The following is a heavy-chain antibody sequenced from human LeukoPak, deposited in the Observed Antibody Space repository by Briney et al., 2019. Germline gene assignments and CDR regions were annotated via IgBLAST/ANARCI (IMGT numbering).Heavy chain of an antibody. CDR3: ASQYYYDSSSYYREHDY. J-gene: IGHJ4*02. Sequence: TGGSLRLTRAASGFIFSRYWMHWVRQAPGKGLVWVSRINSDGSTTSYADSVKGRFTISRDNAKNTLYLQMNSLRAEDTAVYYCASQYYYDSSSYYREHDYWGQGTLVTVSS. D-gene: IGHD3-22*01. CDR2: INSDGSTT. V-gene: IGHV3-74*01. CDR1: GFIFSRYW.